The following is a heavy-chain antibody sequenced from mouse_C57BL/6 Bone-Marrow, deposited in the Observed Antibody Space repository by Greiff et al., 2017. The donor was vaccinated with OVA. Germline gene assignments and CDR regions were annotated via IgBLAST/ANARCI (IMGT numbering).Heavy chain of an antibody. CDR1: GYSITSGYY. J-gene: IGHJ4*01. D-gene: IGHD2-3*01. CDR2: ISYDGSN. Sequence: DVQLQESGPGLVKPSQSLSLTCSVTGYSITSGYYWNWIRQFPGNKLEWMGYISYDGSNNYNPSLKNRISITRDTSKNQFFLKLNSVTTEDTATYYCARGLLRNAMDYWGQGTSVTVSS. V-gene: IGHV3-6*01. CDR3: ARGLLRNAMDY.